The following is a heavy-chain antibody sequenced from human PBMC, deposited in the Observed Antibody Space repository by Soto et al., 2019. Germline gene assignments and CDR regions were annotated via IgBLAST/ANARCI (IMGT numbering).Heavy chain of an antibody. Sequence: PGGSLRLSCAASGFTFSDYYMSWIRQAPGKGLEWVSYISSSSSYTNYADSVKGRFTISRDNAKNSLYLQMNSLRAEDTAVYYCARDLTSGAVYYYYGIDVWGQGTTVTVSS. CDR3: ARDLTSGAVYYYYGIDV. CDR1: GFTFSDYY. D-gene: IGHD3-16*01. V-gene: IGHV3-11*06. J-gene: IGHJ6*02. CDR2: ISSSSSYT.